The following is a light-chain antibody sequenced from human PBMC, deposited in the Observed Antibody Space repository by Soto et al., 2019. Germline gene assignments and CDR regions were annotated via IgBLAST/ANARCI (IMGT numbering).Light chain of an antibody. J-gene: IGKJ1*01. Sequence: AIRMTQSPSSLSASTGDRVTITCRASQEISSYLAWYQQKPGKAPNLLIYDASNLERGVPSRFSGSGSGTEFTLTISSLQPDDFATYYCQQYNSYSGTFGQGTKVDIK. CDR2: DAS. V-gene: IGKV1-8*01. CDR3: QQYNSYSGT. CDR1: QEISSY.